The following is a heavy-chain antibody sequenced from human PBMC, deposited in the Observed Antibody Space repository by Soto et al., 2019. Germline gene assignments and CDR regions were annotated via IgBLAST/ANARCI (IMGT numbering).Heavy chain of an antibody. V-gene: IGHV4-30-4*01. CDR3: VRTAREGAVAPHWFDR. Sequence: KPSETLSLTCTVSGASIRSTDYYWSWIRQAPGKGLEWIGYVYYTGSTYYNPSLMSRLTMSVDTSKNQFSLKLTSVTAAETAVYYCVRTAREGAVAPHWFDRWGQGTQVTVSS. J-gene: IGHJ5*02. CDR1: GASIRSTDYY. D-gene: IGHD2-21*02. CDR2: VYYTGST.